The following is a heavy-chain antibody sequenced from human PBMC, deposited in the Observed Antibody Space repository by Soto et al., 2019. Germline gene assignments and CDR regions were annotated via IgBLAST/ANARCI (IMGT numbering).Heavy chain of an antibody. J-gene: IGHJ6*02. Sequence: SETLSLTCTVSGGSISSGGYYWSWIRQHPGKGLEWIGYIYYSGSTYYNPSLKSRVTISVDTSKNQFSLKLSSVTAADTAVYYCARDGRYCSSTSCLEYYYGMDVWGQGTTVTVSS. D-gene: IGHD2-2*01. CDR2: IYYSGST. CDR1: GGSISSGGYY. V-gene: IGHV4-31*03. CDR3: ARDGRYCSSTSCLEYYYGMDV.